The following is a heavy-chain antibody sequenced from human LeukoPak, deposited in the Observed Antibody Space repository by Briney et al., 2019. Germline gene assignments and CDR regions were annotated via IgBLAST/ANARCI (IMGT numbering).Heavy chain of an antibody. CDR2: MNPNSGKT. Sequence: ASVKVSCKASGYTFTSYDINWVRKATGQGLEWIGWMNPNSGKTGYAQKFQVRVTMTRNTSISTAYMELSSLKASDTAMYYCARHKAYGDDEVTFDIWGQGTMVTVSS. V-gene: IGHV1-8*01. J-gene: IGHJ3*02. D-gene: IGHD4-17*01. CDR3: ARHKAYGDDEVTFDI. CDR1: GYTFTSYD.